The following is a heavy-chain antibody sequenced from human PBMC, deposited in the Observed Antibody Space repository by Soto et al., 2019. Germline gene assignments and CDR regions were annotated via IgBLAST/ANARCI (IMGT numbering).Heavy chain of an antibody. V-gene: IGHV1-69*01. CDR2: IIPIFGTA. Sequence: QVQLVQSGAEVKKPGSSVKVSCKASGGTFSSYAISWVRQAPGQGLEWMGGIIPIFGTANYAQKFQGRVTITADDSTSTAYIDLSSLRSEDTAVYYCARVRYSGYEGADYWGQGTLVAFSS. CDR3: ARVRYSGYEGADY. CDR1: GGTFSSYA. J-gene: IGHJ4*02. D-gene: IGHD5-12*01.